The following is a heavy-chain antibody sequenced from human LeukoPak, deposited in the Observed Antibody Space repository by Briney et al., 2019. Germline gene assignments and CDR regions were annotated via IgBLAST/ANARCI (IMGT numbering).Heavy chain of an antibody. CDR1: RFTFSRFN. Sequence: GGSLRLSCAASRFTFSRFNMHWVRQAPGKGLEWVAVISYDGSNKYYADSVKGRFTISRDNSKNTLYLQMNSLRAEDTAVYYCARAGGGATDYWGQGTLVTVSS. V-gene: IGHV3-30-3*01. CDR3: ARAGGGATDY. D-gene: IGHD2-15*01. CDR2: ISYDGSNK. J-gene: IGHJ4*02.